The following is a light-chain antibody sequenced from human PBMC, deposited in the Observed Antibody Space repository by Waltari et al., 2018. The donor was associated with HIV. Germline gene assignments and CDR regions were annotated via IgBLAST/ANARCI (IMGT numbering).Light chain of an antibody. CDR3: SSYTSSNTLPYV. Sequence: QSALTQPASVSGSPGQSITISCTGTSSDVGGYKYVPWYQQHPGKAPKLMIYDVSNRPSGVSNRFSGSKSGNTASMTISGLQAEDEADYYCSSYTSSNTLPYVFGTGTKVTVL. V-gene: IGLV2-14*03. J-gene: IGLJ1*01. CDR1: SSDVGGYKY. CDR2: DVS.